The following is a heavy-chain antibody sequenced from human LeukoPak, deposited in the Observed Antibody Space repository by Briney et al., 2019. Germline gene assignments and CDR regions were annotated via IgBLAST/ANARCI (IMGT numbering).Heavy chain of an antibody. CDR3: ARVSVGATTGFDY. CDR2: INPNSGGT. V-gene: IGHV1-2*02. J-gene: IGHJ4*02. CDR1: GGTFSSYA. D-gene: IGHD1-26*01. Sequence: ASVKVSCKASGGTFSSYAISWVRQAPGQGLEWMGWINPNSGGTNYAQKFQGRVTMTRDTSINTAYMELSRLRSDDTAVYYCARVSVGATTGFDYWGQGTLVTVSS.